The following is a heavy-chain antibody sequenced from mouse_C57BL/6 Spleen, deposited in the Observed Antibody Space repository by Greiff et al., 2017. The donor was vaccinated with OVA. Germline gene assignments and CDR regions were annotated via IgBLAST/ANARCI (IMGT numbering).Heavy chain of an antibody. V-gene: IGHV1-19*01. CDR2: INPYNGGT. Sequence: EVQLQQSGPVLVKPGASVKMSCKASGYTFTDYYMNWVKQSHGKSLEWIGVINPYNGGTSYNQKFKGKATLTVDKSSSTAYMELNSLTSEDSAVYYCAREGEPYYFDYWGQGTTLTVSS. CDR3: AREGEPYYFDY. J-gene: IGHJ2*01. CDR1: GYTFTDYY.